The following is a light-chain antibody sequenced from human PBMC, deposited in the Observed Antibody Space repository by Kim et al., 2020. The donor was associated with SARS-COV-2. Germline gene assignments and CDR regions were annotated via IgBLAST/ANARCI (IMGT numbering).Light chain of an antibody. J-gene: IGLJ1*01. CDR3: QSYDNSLSGYV. Sequence: RVTISCTGSRSNIGAGYDVHWYQQFPGAAPKFLIYGNDNRPSGVPDRFSGSKSGTSASLAITGLQPEDEADYYCQSYDNSLSGYVFGTGTKVTVL. CDR2: GND. V-gene: IGLV1-40*01. CDR1: RSNIGAGYD.